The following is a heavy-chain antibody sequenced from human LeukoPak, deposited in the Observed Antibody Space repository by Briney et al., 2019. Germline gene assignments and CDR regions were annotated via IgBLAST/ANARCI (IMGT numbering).Heavy chain of an antibody. J-gene: IGHJ4*02. V-gene: IGHV4-34*01. CDR2: INHSGST. CDR3: ARGMGSMDY. D-gene: IGHD2-8*01. CDR1: GGSFSGYY. Sequence: SETLSLTCAVYGGSFSGYYWSWIRQPPGKGLEWIGEINHSGSTNYNPSLKSRVTISVGTSKNQFSLKLSSVTAADTAVYYCARGMGSMDYWGQGTLVTVSS.